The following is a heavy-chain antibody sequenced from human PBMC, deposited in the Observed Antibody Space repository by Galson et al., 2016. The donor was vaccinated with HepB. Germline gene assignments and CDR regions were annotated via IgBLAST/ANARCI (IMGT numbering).Heavy chain of an antibody. CDR2: MYYIGST. CDR1: GGSISGYY. Sequence: SETLSLTCTVSGGSISGYYWSWIRQPPGKGLEWIGYMYYIGSTKYNPSLKSRVTISVDTSKKQFSLRLSSVTAADTAVYYCAREDIVVPYGMDVWGQGTTVTVSS. J-gene: IGHJ6*02. CDR3: AREDIVVPYGMDV. D-gene: IGHD2-2*01. V-gene: IGHV4-59*01.